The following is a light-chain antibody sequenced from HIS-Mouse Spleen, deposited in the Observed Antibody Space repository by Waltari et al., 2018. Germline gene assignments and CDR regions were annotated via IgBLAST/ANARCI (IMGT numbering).Light chain of an antibody. J-gene: IGLJ3*02. Sequence: QSALTQPRSVSGSPGQSVTISCTGTSRDVGGYHYFAWYQQHPGKAPKLMIYDVSKRPSGVPDRFSGSKSGNTASLTISGLQAEDEADYYCCSYAGSYTLRVFGGGTKLTVL. CDR1: SRDVGGYHY. CDR3: CSYAGSYTLRV. CDR2: DVS. V-gene: IGLV2-11*01.